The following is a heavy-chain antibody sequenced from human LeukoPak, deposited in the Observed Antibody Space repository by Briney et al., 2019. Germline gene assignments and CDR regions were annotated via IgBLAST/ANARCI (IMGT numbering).Heavy chain of an antibody. Sequence: SETLSLTCAVYGGSFSGYYWSWIRQPPGKGLEWIGEINHSGSTNYNPSLKSRVTISVDTSKNQFPLKLSSVTAADTAVYYCARGPFRNGYNPWGQGTLVTVSS. J-gene: IGHJ4*02. V-gene: IGHV4-34*01. CDR2: INHSGST. CDR3: ARGPFRNGYNP. CDR1: GGSFSGYY. D-gene: IGHD5-12*01.